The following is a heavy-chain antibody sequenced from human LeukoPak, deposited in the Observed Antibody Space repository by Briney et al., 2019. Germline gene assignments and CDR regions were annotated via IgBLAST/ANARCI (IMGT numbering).Heavy chain of an antibody. D-gene: IGHD6-13*01. J-gene: IGHJ4*02. V-gene: IGHV3-9*01. CDR2: ISWNSGSI. CDR3: AKEAAASGDY. Sequence: GGSLSLSCEACVCTLALYAVLCARQAPGKGLEWVSGISWNSGSIGYADSVKGRFTISRDNAKNSLYLQMNSLRGKDTALYYCAKEAAASGDYWGQGTLVTVSS. CDR1: VCTLALYA.